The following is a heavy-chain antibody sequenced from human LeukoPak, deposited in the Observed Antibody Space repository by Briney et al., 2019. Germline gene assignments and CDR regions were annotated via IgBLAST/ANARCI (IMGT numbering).Heavy chain of an antibody. CDR1: GFTFSSYE. CDR3: AKGKKYYYVDY. J-gene: IGHJ4*02. CDR2: ISSSGSTI. D-gene: IGHD2/OR15-2a*01. Sequence: PGGSLRLSCAASGFTFSSYEMNWVRQAPGKGLEWVSYISSSGSTIYYADSVKGRFTISRDNSKNTLYLQMDSLRAEDTAVYYCAKGKKYYYVDYWGQGTLVTVSP. V-gene: IGHV3-48*03.